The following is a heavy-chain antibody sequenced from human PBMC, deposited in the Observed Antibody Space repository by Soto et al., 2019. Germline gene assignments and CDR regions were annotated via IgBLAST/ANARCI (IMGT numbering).Heavy chain of an antibody. V-gene: IGHV1-69*01. CDR2: IIPIFGTA. J-gene: IGHJ4*02. CDR1: GGTNSSKS. Sequence: SKDSGGTNSSKSICWPQQSHEKGLEWMGGIIPIFGTANYAQKFQGRVTITAHEPTSTAYMELSSLRSEATAVYYCACFPYYYDSSGYPDSYFDYWGQGPLVTVSS. D-gene: IGHD3-22*01. CDR3: ACFPYYYDSSGYPDSYFDY.